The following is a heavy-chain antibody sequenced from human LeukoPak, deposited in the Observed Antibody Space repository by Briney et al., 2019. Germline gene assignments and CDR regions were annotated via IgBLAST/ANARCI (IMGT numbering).Heavy chain of an antibody. CDR2: INSDGSST. V-gene: IGHV3-74*01. Sequence: PGGSLRLSCAASGFTFSSYWMHWVRQAPGKGLVWVSRINSDGSSTSYADSVKGRFTISRDNAKNTLYLQMNSLRAEDTAVYYCASGLEHPIVGATTGDYWGQGTLVTVSS. CDR1: GFTFSSYW. J-gene: IGHJ4*02. D-gene: IGHD1-26*01. CDR3: ASGLEHPIVGATTGDY.